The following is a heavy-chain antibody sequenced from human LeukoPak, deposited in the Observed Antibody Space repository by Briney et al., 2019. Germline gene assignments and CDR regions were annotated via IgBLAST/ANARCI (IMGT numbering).Heavy chain of an antibody. D-gene: IGHD3-22*01. CDR3: ARDHSPRMDYYDSRYYYYYMDV. CDR2: IIPIFGTA. J-gene: IGHJ6*03. CDR1: GGTFSSYA. Sequence: SVKVSCKASGGTFSSYAISWVRQAPGQGLEWMGGIIPIFGTASYAQKFQGRVTITADESTSTAYIELSRLRSEDTAVYYCARDHSPRMDYYDSRYYYYYMDVWGKGTTVTISS. V-gene: IGHV1-69*13.